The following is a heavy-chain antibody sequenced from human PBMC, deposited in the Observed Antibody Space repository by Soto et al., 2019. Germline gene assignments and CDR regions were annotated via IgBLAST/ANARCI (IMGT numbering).Heavy chain of an antibody. J-gene: IGHJ4*02. V-gene: IGHV3-64*01. CDR1: GFTFSSYA. Sequence: GGSLRLSCAASGFTFSSYAMHWVRQAPGKGLEYVSAISSNGGSTYYANSVKGRFTISRDNSKNTLYLQMGSLRAEDMAVYYCAGSIAAAGTSEFDYWGQGTLVTVSS. D-gene: IGHD6-13*01. CDR3: AGSIAAAGTSEFDY. CDR2: ISSNGGST.